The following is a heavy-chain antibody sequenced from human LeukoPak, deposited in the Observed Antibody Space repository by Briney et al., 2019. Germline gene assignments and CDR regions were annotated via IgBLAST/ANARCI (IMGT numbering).Heavy chain of an antibody. D-gene: IGHD3-10*01. Sequence: PGGSLRLSCAASGFGFSGVEINWVRQAPGKALEWIGEIDHSGSTNYNPSLKSRVTMSLDTSKKQFSLKLSSVTAADTAVYYCARGRSGHFYGWGGPRGSEKSFYYGMDVWGQGTTVTVSS. CDR2: IDHSGST. J-gene: IGHJ6*02. CDR3: ARGRSGHFYGWGGPRGSEKSFYYGMDV. CDR1: GFGFSGVE. V-gene: IGHV4-34*01.